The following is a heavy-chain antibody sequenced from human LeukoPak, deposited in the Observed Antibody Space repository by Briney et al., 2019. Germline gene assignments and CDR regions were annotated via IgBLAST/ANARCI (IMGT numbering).Heavy chain of an antibody. J-gene: IGHJ4*02. D-gene: IGHD5-18*01. CDR3: ARKRGYNYGPFDY. CDR1: GFTFSNYW. Sequence: SGGSLRLSYAASGFTFSNYWMSWVRQAPGKGLEWVANIKQDGSEKYYVDSVKGRFTISRDNAKNSLYLQMNGLRAEDTAVYYCARKRGYNYGPFDYWGQGTLVTVSS. V-gene: IGHV3-7*01. CDR2: IKQDGSEK.